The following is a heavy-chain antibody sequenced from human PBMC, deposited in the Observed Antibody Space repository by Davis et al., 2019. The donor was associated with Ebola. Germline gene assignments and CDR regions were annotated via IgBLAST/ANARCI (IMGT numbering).Heavy chain of an antibody. D-gene: IGHD1-26*01. Sequence: GESLKISCAASGFTFSGYDTSWVRQAPGKGLEWVSLLSGSGDGKYYADSVKGRFTISRDNSKNTVYLQMDSLRAEDTAVYFCAKDHRFIVAAVTGLDYWGQGTPVTVSS. J-gene: IGHJ4*02. CDR1: GFTFSGYD. CDR2: LSGSGDGK. CDR3: AKDHRFIVAAVTGLDY. V-gene: IGHV3-23*01.